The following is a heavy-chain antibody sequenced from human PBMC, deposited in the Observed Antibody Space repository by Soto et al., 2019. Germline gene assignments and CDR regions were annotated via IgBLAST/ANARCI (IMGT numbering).Heavy chain of an antibody. CDR1: GFTFSDYY. CDR2: ISSSSSYT. D-gene: IGHD3-10*01. J-gene: IGHJ4*02. Sequence: GGSLRLSCAASGFTFSDYYMSWIRQAPGKGLEWVSYISSSSSYTNYADSVKGRFTISRDNAKNSPYLQMNSLRAEDTAVYYCAREAYGSGSYYSYWGQGTLVTVSS. V-gene: IGHV3-11*06. CDR3: AREAYGSGSYYSY.